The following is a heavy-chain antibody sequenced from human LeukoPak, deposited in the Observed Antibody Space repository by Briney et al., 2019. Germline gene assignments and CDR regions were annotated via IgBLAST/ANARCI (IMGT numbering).Heavy chain of an antibody. J-gene: IGHJ4*02. CDR3: ARYDFWSGYYDY. V-gene: IGHV3-33*01. CDR1: GFTFSSYG. Sequence: GRSLRLSCAASGFTFSSYGMHWVRQAPGKGLEWVAVIWYDGSNKYYADSVKGRFTISRDNSKNTLYLQMNSLRAEDTAVYYCARYDFWSGYYDYWGQGTLVTVSS. D-gene: IGHD3-3*01. CDR2: IWYDGSNK.